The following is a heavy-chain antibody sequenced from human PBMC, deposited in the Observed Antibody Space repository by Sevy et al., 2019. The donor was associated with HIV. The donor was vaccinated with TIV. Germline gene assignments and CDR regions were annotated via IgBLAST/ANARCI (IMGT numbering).Heavy chain of an antibody. CDR3: ARGFCRGGSSYPRHYFDY. J-gene: IGHJ4*02. CDR2: IIPIFGTA. CDR1: GGTFSSYA. D-gene: IGHD2-15*01. V-gene: IGHV1-69*13. Sequence: ASVKVSCKASGGTFSSYAISWVRQAPGQGLEWMGGIIPIFGTANYAQKFQGRVTITADESTSTAYMELSSLRSGDTAVYYCARGFCRGGSSYPRHYFDYWGQGTLVTVSS.